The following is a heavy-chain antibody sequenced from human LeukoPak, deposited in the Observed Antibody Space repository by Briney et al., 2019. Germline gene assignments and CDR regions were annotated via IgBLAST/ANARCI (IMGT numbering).Heavy chain of an antibody. CDR3: ARSPSYYYDSSGYHSIYYYGMDV. CDR2: IYPGDSDT. Sequence: GESLKISCKGSGYSFTSYWIGWVRQMPGKGLEWMGIIYPGDSDTRYSPSFQGQVTISADKSISTAYLQWSSLKASDTAMYYCARSPSYYYDSSGYHSIYYYGMDVWGQGTTVTVSS. V-gene: IGHV5-51*01. J-gene: IGHJ6*02. CDR1: GYSFTSYW. D-gene: IGHD3-22*01.